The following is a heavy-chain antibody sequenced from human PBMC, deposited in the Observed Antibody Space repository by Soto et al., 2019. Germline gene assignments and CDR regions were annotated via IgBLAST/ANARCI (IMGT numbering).Heavy chain of an antibody. V-gene: IGHV5-51*01. CDR2: IYPGDSET. CDR1: GYSFTSYW. J-gene: IGHJ4*02. D-gene: IGHD6-19*01. CDR3: ARGPRYGSSPFDY. Sequence: GESLKISCQGSGYSFTSYWIGWVRQMPGKGLEWMGIIYPGDSETRYSPSFQGQVTISADKSISTAYLQWSSLKASDTAMYYCARGPRYGSSPFDYWGQGTLVTVSS.